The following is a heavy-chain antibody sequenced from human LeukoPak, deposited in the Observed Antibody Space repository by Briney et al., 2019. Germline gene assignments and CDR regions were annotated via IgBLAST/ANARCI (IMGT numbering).Heavy chain of an antibody. CDR3: ARDHAGSYYDVWSGYYNDDGGADY. V-gene: IGHV1-18*01. D-gene: IGHD3-3*01. CDR1: GYIFSNYG. J-gene: IGHJ4*02. CDR2: INGHNGNT. Sequence: GASVKVSCKASGYIFSNYGISWVRQAPGQGLEWMGWINGHNGNTNYAQKVQDRVTMTTDTSTNTAYMELKTLRSDDTAVYFCARDHAGSYYDVWSGYYNDDGGADYWGQGTLVTVSS.